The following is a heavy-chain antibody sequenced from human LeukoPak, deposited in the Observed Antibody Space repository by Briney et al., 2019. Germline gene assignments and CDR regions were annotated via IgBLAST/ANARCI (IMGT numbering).Heavy chain of an antibody. Sequence: GGYLRLSCAASGFTFSSYSMNWVRQAPGKGLEWVSYISSSSSTIYYADSVKGRFTISIDNAKNSLYLQMNSLRAEDTAVYYCARDNVVQLWFRPFDYWGQGPLVTVSS. CDR1: GFTFSSYS. D-gene: IGHD5-18*01. CDR2: ISSSSSTI. V-gene: IGHV3-48*01. CDR3: ARDNVVQLWFRPFDY. J-gene: IGHJ4*02.